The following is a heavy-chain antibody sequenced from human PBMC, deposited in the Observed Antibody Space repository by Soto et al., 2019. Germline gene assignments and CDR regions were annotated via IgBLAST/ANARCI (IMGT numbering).Heavy chain of an antibody. V-gene: IGHV3-11*01. D-gene: IGHD3-9*01. CDR1: GFTFSDYY. CDR3: AKPGVLRYFDWLVDP. Sequence: TGGSLRLSCAASGFTFSDYYMSWIRQAPGKGLEWVSYISSSGSTIYYADSVKGRFTISRDNAMNSLYLQMNSLRAEDTAVYYCAKPGVLRYFDWLVDPWGQGTLVTVSS. CDR2: ISSSGSTI. J-gene: IGHJ5*02.